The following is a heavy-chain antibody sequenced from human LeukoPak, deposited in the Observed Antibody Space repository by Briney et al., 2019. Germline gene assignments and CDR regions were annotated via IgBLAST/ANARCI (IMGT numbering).Heavy chain of an antibody. V-gene: IGHV1-3*01. J-gene: IGHJ4*02. CDR2: INAGNGNT. CDR1: GYTFTSYA. D-gene: IGHD5-18*01. Sequence: ASVKVSCKASGYTFTSYAMHWVRQAPGQRLEWMGWINAGNGNTKYSQKFQGRVTITRDTSASTAYMELSSLRSEDTAVYYCARSTAMVDEADYWGQGTLVTVSS. CDR3: ARSTAMVDEADY.